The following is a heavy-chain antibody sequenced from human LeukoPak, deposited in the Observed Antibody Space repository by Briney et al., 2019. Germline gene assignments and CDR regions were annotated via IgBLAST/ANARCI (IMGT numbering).Heavy chain of an antibody. Sequence: SVKVSCKASGGTFSSYAISWVRQAPGQGLEWMGGITPIFGTANYAQKFQGRVTITADESTSTAYMELSSLRSEDTAVYYCARGSGDDILTGYPYYFDYWGQGTLVTVSS. CDR1: GGTFSSYA. J-gene: IGHJ4*02. V-gene: IGHV1-69*01. D-gene: IGHD3-9*01. CDR3: ARGSGDDILTGYPYYFDY. CDR2: ITPIFGTA.